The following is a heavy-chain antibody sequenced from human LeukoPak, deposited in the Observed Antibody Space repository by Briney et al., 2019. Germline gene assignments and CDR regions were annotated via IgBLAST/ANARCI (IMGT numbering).Heavy chain of an antibody. CDR1: GGSISSGNYY. CDR3: AREGSDFWSGPYYFDY. D-gene: IGHD3-3*01. J-gene: IGHJ4*02. Sequence: SETLSLTCTVSGGSISSGNYYWSWIRQPAGKGLEWIGRIYTSGSTNYNPSLKSRVTMSVDTSKNQFSLKLSSVTAADTAVYYCAREGSDFWSGPYYFDYWGQGTLVTVSS. CDR2: IYTSGST. V-gene: IGHV4-61*02.